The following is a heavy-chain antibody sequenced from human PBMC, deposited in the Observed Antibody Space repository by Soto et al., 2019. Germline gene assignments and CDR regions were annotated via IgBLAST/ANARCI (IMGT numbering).Heavy chain of an antibody. D-gene: IGHD3-3*01. CDR1: GGSISSGCYY. Sequence: KTXETLSLPCTVSGGSISSGCYYWSWIRQHPGKGLEWIGYIYYSGSTYYNPSLKSRVTISVDTSKNQFSLKLSSVTAADTAVYYCARNVDFWSGYYDYWGQGTLVTVSS. CDR3: ARNVDFWSGYYDY. CDR2: IYYSGST. V-gene: IGHV4-31*03. J-gene: IGHJ4*02.